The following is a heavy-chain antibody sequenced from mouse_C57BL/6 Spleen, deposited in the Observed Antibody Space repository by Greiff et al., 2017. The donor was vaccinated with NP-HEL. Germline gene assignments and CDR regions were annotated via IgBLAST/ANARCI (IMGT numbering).Heavy chain of an antibody. Sequence: VQVVESGAELVKPGASVKISCKASGYAFSSYWMNWVKQRPGKGLEWIGQIYPGDGDTNYNGKFKGKATLTADKSSSTAYMQLSSLTSEDSAVYFCARSTTVWYFDVWGTGTTVTVSS. J-gene: IGHJ1*03. CDR2: IYPGDGDT. CDR1: GYAFSSYW. CDR3: ARSTTVWYFDV. V-gene: IGHV1-80*01. D-gene: IGHD2-2*01.